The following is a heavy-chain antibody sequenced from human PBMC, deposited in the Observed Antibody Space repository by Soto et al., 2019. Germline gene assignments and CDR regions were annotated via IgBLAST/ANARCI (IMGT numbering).Heavy chain of an antibody. J-gene: IGHJ3*02. CDR2: IYYSGST. CDR3: ARGASGYCSGGSCYSAYDAFDI. Sequence: PSETLSLTCTVSGGSISSGGYYWSWIRQHPGKGLGGIGYIYYSGSTYYNPSLKSHVTISVDTSKNQFSLKLSSVTAADTAVYYCARGASGYCSGGSCYSAYDAFDIWGQGTMVTVSS. CDR1: GGSISSGGYY. D-gene: IGHD2-15*01. V-gene: IGHV4-31*01.